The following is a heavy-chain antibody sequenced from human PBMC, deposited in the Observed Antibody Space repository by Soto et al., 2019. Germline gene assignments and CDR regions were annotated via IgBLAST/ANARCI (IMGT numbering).Heavy chain of an antibody. J-gene: IGHJ4*02. D-gene: IGHD3-22*01. Sequence: QVQLVESGGGVVQPGRSLRLSCAASGFTFSSYAMHWVRQAPGKGLEWVAVISYDGSNKYYADSVKGRFTISRDNSKNTLYRQMNSLRAEDTAVYYCASSADYYDSSGYRYSDYWGQGTLVTVSS. CDR3: ASSADYYDSSGYRYSDY. CDR2: ISYDGSNK. V-gene: IGHV3-30-3*01. CDR1: GFTFSSYA.